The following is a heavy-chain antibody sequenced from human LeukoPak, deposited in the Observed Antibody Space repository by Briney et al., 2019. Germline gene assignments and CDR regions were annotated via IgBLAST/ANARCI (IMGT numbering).Heavy chain of an antibody. CDR1: GGSFSGYY. J-gene: IGHJ4*02. Sequence: SETLSLTCAVYGGSFSGYYWSWIRQPPGKGLEWIGEINHSGSTNYNPSLKSRVTISVDTSKNQFSLKLTSVTAADTAVYYCGSRRTAMFGVIKGPIDYWGQGTLVTVSS. V-gene: IGHV4-34*01. CDR2: INHSGST. D-gene: IGHD3-3*01. CDR3: GSRRTAMFGVIKGPIDY.